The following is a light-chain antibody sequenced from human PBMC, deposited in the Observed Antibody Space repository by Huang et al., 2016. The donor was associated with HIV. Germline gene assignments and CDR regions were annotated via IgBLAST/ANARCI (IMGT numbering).Light chain of an antibody. CDR2: DAS. Sequence: DIQMTQSPSSLSASVGDRVTITCQASQDSSNYLNWFQQKPGKAPKLLIDDASNLQSGVPSRFSGSGSGTDFSLTISGLQPEDIATYYCQQYDYFPYTFGQGTRLDIK. V-gene: IGKV1-33*01. J-gene: IGKJ2*01. CDR3: QQYDYFPYT. CDR1: QDSSNY.